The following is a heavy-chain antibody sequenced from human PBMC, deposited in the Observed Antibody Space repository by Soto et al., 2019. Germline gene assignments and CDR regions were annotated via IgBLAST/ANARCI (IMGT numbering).Heavy chain of an antibody. CDR1: GFTFSSYG. J-gene: IGHJ4*02. D-gene: IGHD3-10*01. V-gene: IGHV3-30*03. CDR2: ISYDGSNK. CDR3: APWFGAFDY. Sequence: QVQLVESGGGVVQPGRSLRLSCAASGFTFSSYGMHWVRQAPGKGLEWVAVISYDGSNKYYADSVKGRFTISRDNSNNTLYLQMNRLRAEDTAVYYCAPWFGAFDYWGQGTLGTVSS.